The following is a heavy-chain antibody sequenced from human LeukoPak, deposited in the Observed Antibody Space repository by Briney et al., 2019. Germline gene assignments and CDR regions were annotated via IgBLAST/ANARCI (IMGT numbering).Heavy chain of an antibody. V-gene: IGHV3-48*03. D-gene: IGHD3-10*02. Sequence: GGSLRLSCSASGFTFSSYEMNWVRQAPGKGLEWVSYISSSGSTIYYADSVKGRFTISRDNAKNSLYLQMNSLRAEDTAVYYCAELGITTIGGVWGKGTTVTISS. CDR1: GFTFSSYE. CDR2: ISSSGSTI. J-gene: IGHJ6*04. CDR3: AELGITTIGGV.